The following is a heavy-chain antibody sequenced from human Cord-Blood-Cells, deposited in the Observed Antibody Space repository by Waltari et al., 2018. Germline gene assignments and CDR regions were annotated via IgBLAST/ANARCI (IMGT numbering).Heavy chain of an antibody. CDR3: ARVYYDYVYGMDV. Sequence: QVQLQQWGAGLWKPSETLSLACAVDGGSFSGYYWSGFRQPPGKGLGWIGEIKHSESTNYNPSLKSRVTISVDTSNNQFSLKLSSVTAADTAVYYCARVYYDYVYGMDVWGQGTTVTVSS. CDR2: IKHSEST. D-gene: IGHD3-16*01. CDR1: GGSFSGYY. J-gene: IGHJ6*02. V-gene: IGHV4-34*01.